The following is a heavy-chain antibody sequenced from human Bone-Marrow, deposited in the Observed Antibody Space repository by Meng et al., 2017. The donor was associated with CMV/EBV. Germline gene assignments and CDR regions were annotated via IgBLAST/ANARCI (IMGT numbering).Heavy chain of an antibody. CDR1: GFTFSSYA. V-gene: IGHV3-30*04. CDR3: ARNIDYDFWSGYHYGMDV. D-gene: IGHD3-3*01. CDR2: ISYDGSNK. Sequence: GESLKISCAASGFTFSSYAMHWVRQAPGKGLEWVAVISYDGSNKYYADSVKGRFTISRDNSKNTLYLQMNSLRAEDTAVYYCARNIDYDFWSGYHYGMDVWGQWTTVTVSS. J-gene: IGHJ6*02.